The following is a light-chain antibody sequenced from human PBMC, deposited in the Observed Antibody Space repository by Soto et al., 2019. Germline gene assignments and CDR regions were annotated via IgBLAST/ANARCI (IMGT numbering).Light chain of an antibody. CDR3: HHYVGSPWA. CDR2: GAS. Sequence: EIVLTQSPGTRSLSPGERATLSCRASQSVNRFLAWFQQKPGQAPRLLIYGASNRATGIPDRFSGSGSETDFTLIITRLEPEDFAVYYCHHYVGSPWAFGQGTKVENK. V-gene: IGKV3-20*01. J-gene: IGKJ1*01. CDR1: QSVNRF.